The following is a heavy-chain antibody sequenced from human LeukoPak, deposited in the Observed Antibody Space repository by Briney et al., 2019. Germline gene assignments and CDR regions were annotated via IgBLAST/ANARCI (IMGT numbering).Heavy chain of an antibody. CDR2: IRSKAYGGTT. CDR3: TRDRPRPDYYGSGNYDY. V-gene: IGHV3-49*04. Sequence: GGSLRLSCTASGFTFGDYAMSWVRQAPGKGLEWVGFIRSKAYGGTTEYAASVTGRFTISRDDSKSIAYLQMNSLRTEDTDVYYCTRDRPRPDYYGSGNYDYWGQGTLVTVSS. J-gene: IGHJ4*02. D-gene: IGHD3-10*01. CDR1: GFTFGDYA.